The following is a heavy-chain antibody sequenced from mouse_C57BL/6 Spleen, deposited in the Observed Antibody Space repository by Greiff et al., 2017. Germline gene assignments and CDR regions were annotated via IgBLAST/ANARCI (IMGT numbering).Heavy chain of an antibody. Sequence: EVTLVESGGDLVKPGGSLKLSCAASGFTFSSYGMSWVRQTPDKRLEWVATISSGGSYTYYPDSVKGRFTISRDNAKNTLYLQMSSLKSEDTAMYYCARDYYGSSYYFDYWGQGTTLTVSS. V-gene: IGHV5-6*01. D-gene: IGHD1-1*01. CDR1: GFTFSSYG. CDR3: ARDYYGSSYYFDY. CDR2: ISSGGSYT. J-gene: IGHJ2*01.